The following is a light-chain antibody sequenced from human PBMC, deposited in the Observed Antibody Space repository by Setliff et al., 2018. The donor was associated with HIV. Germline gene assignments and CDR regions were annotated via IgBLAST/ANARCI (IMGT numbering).Light chain of an antibody. Sequence: QSVLTQPASVSGSPGQSITTPCTGTSNDVGRYDLVSWYQQHPARAPKLIIYQATRRPSGVSNRFSGSKSGNVASLTISGLQAEDEADYYCCSNTGSNTFVFGTGTKVTVL. J-gene: IGLJ1*01. CDR2: QAT. CDR3: CSNTGSNTFV. CDR1: SNDVGRYDL. V-gene: IGLV2-23*01.